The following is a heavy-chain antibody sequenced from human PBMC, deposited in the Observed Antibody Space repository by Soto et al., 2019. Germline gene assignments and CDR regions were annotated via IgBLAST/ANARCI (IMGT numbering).Heavy chain of an antibody. Sequence: PGESLKISCKGSGYSFTSYWISWVRQMPGKGLEWMGRIDPSDSYTNYGPSFQGHVTISADKSISTAYLQWSSLKASDTAMYYCARHPTGPPDYGDYAGYYYYGMDVWGQGTTVTVSS. CDR1: GYSFTSYW. CDR3: ARHPTGPPDYGDYAGYYYYGMDV. J-gene: IGHJ6*02. V-gene: IGHV5-10-1*01. D-gene: IGHD4-17*01. CDR2: IDPSDSYT.